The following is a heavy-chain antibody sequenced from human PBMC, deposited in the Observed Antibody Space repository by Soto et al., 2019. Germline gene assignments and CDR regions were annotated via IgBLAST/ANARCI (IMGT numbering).Heavy chain of an antibody. V-gene: IGHV4-59*08. CDR1: GGSISSYY. J-gene: IGHJ6*02. CDR3: AWSGYYLGHVRYYGMDV. Sequence: SETLSLTCTVSGGSISSYYWSWIRQPPGKGLEWIGYIYYSGSTYYNPSLKSRVTISVDTSKNQFSLKLSSVTAADTAVYYCAWSGYYLGHVRYYGMDVWGQGTTVTVSS. CDR2: IYYSGST. D-gene: IGHD3-3*01.